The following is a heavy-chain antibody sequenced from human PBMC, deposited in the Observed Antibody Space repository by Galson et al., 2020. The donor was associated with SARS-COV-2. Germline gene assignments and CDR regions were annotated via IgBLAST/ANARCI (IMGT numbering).Heavy chain of an antibody. J-gene: IGHJ4*02. Sequence: GGSLRLSCAASGFTFSSYGMHWVRQAPGKGLECVAAICHDGSNKYYADSVTGRFTISRDNSKNTLYLQMNSLRAEDTAVYYSAKDSRFGYGGYDSPYYFDYWGQGTLVSVSS. D-gene: IGHD5-12*01. V-gene: IGHV3-33*06. CDR2: ICHDGSNK. CDR3: AKDSRFGYGGYDSPYYFDY. CDR1: GFTFSSYG.